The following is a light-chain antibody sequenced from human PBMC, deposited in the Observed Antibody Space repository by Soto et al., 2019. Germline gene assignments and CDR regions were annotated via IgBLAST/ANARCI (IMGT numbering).Light chain of an antibody. J-gene: IGLJ2*01. V-gene: IGLV2-14*01. CDR1: KNDIGVYDF. CDR3: SSFTSKSTLI. CDR2: EVR. Sequence: QSALTQPPSASGSPGQSVTISCTGTKNDIGVYDFVSWYQQHPGKAPRLIFYEVRNRPSGIPLRFSASKSGNTASLTISGLQAEDEAHYYCSSFTSKSTLIFGGGTKLTVL.